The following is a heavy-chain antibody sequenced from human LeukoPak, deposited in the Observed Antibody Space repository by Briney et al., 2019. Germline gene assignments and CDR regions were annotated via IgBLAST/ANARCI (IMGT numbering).Heavy chain of an antibody. CDR2: VIPIFGTA. Sequence: GASVKVSCKASGGTFSSYAISWVRQAPGQGLEWMGGVIPIFGTANYAQKFQGRVTITADKSTSTAYMELSSLRSEDTAVYYCARTKKTYYYDSSGYPRSSDAFDIWGQGTMVTVSS. CDR3: ARTKKTYYYDSSGYPRSSDAFDI. CDR1: GGTFSSYA. J-gene: IGHJ3*02. D-gene: IGHD3-22*01. V-gene: IGHV1-69*06.